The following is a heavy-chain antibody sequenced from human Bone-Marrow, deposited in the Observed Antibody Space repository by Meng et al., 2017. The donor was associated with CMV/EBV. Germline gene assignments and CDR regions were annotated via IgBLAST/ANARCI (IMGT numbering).Heavy chain of an antibody. CDR2: ISSSGSTI. D-gene: IGHD5-24*01. CDR3: ASRRDGYHY. J-gene: IGHJ1*01. V-gene: IGHV3-11*04. Sequence: GESLKISCAASRFTFSDYYMSWIRQAPGKGLEWVSYISSSGSTIYYADSVRGRFTISRDNAKNSLYLQMNSLRPEDTAVYYCASRRDGYHYWGQGTLVTVSS. CDR1: RFTFSDYY.